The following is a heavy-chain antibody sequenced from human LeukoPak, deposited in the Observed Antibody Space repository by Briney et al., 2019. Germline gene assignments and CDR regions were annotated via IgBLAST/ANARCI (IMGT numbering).Heavy chain of an antibody. V-gene: IGHV3-7*01. Sequence: GGSLRLSCAASGFTFSSYWMSWVRQAPGKGLEWVANIKQDGSQKYYVDSVKGRFTISRDNAKNSLYLQMNSLRAEDTAVYYCTYSSSSGGFDYWGQGTLVTVSS. CDR3: TYSSSSGGFDY. D-gene: IGHD6-6*01. CDR2: IKQDGSQK. CDR1: GFTFSSYW. J-gene: IGHJ4*02.